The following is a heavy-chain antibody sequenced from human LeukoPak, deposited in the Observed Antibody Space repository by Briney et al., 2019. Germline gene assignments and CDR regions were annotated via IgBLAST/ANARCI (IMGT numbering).Heavy chain of an antibody. J-gene: IGHJ4*02. D-gene: IGHD3-10*01. V-gene: IGHV4-4*07. Sequence: SSETLSLTCTVSGVSISSYYWSWIRQPAGKGLEWIGRIYTSGSTNYNPSLKSRVTMSVDTSKNQFSLKLSSVTAADTAVYYCARGAYNYGSGSYVFDYWGQGTLVTVSS. CDR2: IYTSGST. CDR1: GVSISSYY. CDR3: ARGAYNYGSGSYVFDY.